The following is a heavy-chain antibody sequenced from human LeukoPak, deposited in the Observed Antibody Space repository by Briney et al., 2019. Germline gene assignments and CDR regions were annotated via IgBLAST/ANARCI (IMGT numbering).Heavy chain of an antibody. J-gene: IGHJ4*02. V-gene: IGHV3-23*01. CDR3: AKDGQSFNSMYDYFDS. CDR2: IGRADT. Sequence: GGSRRLACSADGFTFRNLAISWVRHAPGEGMEWVSSIGRADTQYADSLKGGFTISRDDSRSTVDLQLSSVRAEDTAVYYCAKDGQSFNSMYDYFDSWGQGTLVTVSS. D-gene: IGHD2-8*01. CDR1: GFTFRNLA.